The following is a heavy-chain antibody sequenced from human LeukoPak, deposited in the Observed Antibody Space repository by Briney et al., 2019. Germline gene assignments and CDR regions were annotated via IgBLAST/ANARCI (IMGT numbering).Heavy chain of an antibody. D-gene: IGHD6-6*01. J-gene: IGHJ4*02. V-gene: IGHV3-23*01. CDR1: GFTFSSYG. CDR2: ISGSGGST. Sequence: GGSLRLSCAASGFTFSSYGMSWVRQAPGKGLEWVSGISGSGGSTYYADSVKGRFTISRDNSKNTVYLEMNSLRAEDTGVYYCAKDALWDPVEYSSSYSYYWGQGTLVTVSS. CDR3: AKDALWDPVEYSSSYSYY.